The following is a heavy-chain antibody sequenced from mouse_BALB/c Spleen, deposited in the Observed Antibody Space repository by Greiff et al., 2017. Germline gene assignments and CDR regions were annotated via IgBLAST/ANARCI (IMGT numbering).Heavy chain of an antibody. Sequence: EVQGVESGGGLVQPGGSMKLSCVASGFTFSNYWMNWVRQSPEKGLEWVAEIRLKSNNYATHYAESVKGRFTISRDDSKSSVYLQMNNLRAEDTGIYYCTRDPGAYWGQGTLVTVSA. J-gene: IGHJ3*01. CDR3: TRDPGAY. CDR2: IRLKSNNYAT. CDR1: GFTFSNYW. V-gene: IGHV6-6*02.